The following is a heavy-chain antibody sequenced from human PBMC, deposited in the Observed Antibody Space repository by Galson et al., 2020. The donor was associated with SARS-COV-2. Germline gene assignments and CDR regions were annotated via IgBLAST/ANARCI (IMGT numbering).Heavy chain of an antibody. CDR3: ARQGVNMIVLVTVPGWYFDL. CDR1: GYSVSTTNY. CDR2: VYPSGTT. D-gene: IGHD3-22*01. J-gene: IGHJ2*01. V-gene: IGHV4-38-2*02. Sequence: SDTLSLTCTVSGYSVSTTNYWGWARQPPGRGLEWIGSVYPSGTTDYNPSLKSRVTISVDTSKNQCPLRLDSVTAADTALYYCARQGVNMIVLVTVPGWYFDLWGRGTLVTVSS.